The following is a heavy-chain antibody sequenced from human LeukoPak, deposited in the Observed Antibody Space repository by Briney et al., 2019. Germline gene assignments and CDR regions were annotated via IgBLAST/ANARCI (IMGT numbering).Heavy chain of an antibody. V-gene: IGHV3-21*01. CDR2: ISSSSSYI. Sequence: GGSLRLSCAASGFTFSSYNMNWVRQAPGKGLEWVSSISSSSSYIYYADSVKGRFTISRDNAKNSLYLQMNSLRAEDTAVYYCARDSLDYYDSSGYYTHWGQGTLVTVSS. J-gene: IGHJ4*02. CDR3: ARDSLDYYDSSGYYTH. CDR1: GFTFSSYN. D-gene: IGHD3-22*01.